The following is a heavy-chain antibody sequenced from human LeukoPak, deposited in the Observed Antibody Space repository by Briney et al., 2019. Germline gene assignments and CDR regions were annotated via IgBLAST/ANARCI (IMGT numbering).Heavy chain of an antibody. J-gene: IGHJ6*02. CDR3: TGQEKYYYYGMDV. V-gene: IGHV1-46*01. CDR1: GHTFTSYN. CDR2: INPSGGST. Sequence: GASVKVSCKASGHTFTSYNMHWVRQAPGQGPEWMGIINPSGGSTSYAQKFQGRVTMTRDTSTSTVYMEQSSLRSEDTAVYYCTGQEKYYYYGMDVWGQGTTVTVSS.